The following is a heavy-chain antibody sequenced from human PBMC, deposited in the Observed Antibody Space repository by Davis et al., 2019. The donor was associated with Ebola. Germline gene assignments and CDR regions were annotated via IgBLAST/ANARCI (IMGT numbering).Heavy chain of an antibody. CDR1: GGFISSYY. Sequence: PSETLSLTCTVSGGFISSYYWSWIRQPAGKGLEWIGRIYTSGSTNYNPSLKSRVTMSVDTSKNQFSLKLSSVTAADTAVYYCASRAIFGVVIVYWGQGTLVTVSS. CDR2: IYTSGST. D-gene: IGHD3-3*01. V-gene: IGHV4-4*07. J-gene: IGHJ4*02. CDR3: ASRAIFGVVIVY.